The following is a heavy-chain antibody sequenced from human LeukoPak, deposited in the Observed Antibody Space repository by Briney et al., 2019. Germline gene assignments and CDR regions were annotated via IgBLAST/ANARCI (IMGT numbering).Heavy chain of an antibody. Sequence: PSETLSLTCTVSGGSISSYYWSWIRQPPGKGLEWIGYIYYSGSTNYNPSLKSRVTISVDTSKNQFSLKLSSVTAADTAVYYCARVYRIAASIRWFDPWGQGTLVTVSS. D-gene: IGHD6-6*01. CDR3: ARVYRIAASIRWFDP. J-gene: IGHJ5*02. CDR1: GGSISSYY. V-gene: IGHV4-59*12. CDR2: IYYSGST.